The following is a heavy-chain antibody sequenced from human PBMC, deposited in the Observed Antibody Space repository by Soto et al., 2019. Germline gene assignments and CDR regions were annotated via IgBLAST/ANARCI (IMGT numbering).Heavy chain of an antibody. CDR2: IKSKTDGGTT. CDR1: GFTFSNAW. J-gene: IGHJ6*02. Sequence: GGSLRLSCAASGFTFSNAWMNWVRQAPGKGLEWVGRIKSKTDGGTTDYAAPVKGRFTISRDDSKNTLYLQMNSLKTEDTAVYYCTTEGPGRNYGDYDPVRYYYGMDFRGQGTTVTVSS. V-gene: IGHV3-15*07. D-gene: IGHD4-17*01. CDR3: TTEGPGRNYGDYDPVRYYYGMDF.